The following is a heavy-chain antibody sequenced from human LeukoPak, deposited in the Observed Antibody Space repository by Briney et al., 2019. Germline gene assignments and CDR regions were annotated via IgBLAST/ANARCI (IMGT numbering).Heavy chain of an antibody. CDR2: INHSGST. Sequence: PSETLSLTCTVSGGSISSYYWSWIRQPPGKGLEWIGEINHSGSTNYNPSLKSRVTISVDTSKNQFSLKLSSVTAADTAVYYCASRLRFLEWFYFDYWGQGTLVTVSS. CDR3: ASRLRFLEWFYFDY. J-gene: IGHJ4*02. D-gene: IGHD3-3*01. CDR1: GGSISSYY. V-gene: IGHV4-34*01.